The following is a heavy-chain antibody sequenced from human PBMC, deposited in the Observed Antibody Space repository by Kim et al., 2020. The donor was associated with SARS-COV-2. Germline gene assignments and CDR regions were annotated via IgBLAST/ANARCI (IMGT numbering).Heavy chain of an antibody. J-gene: IGHJ4*02. D-gene: IGHD3-10*01. CDR1: GGSISSSTYY. CDR2: IFYTGTT. Sequence: SETLSLTCTVSGGSISSSTYYWGWIRQPPGKGLEWIGTIFYTGTTHYNPSLQSRVTISVDTSNNQFSLKLSSVTAADTAVYYCASDLPYYGSGTNQEGYWGQGTLVTVSS. CDR3: ASDLPYYGSGTNQEGY. V-gene: IGHV4-39*07.